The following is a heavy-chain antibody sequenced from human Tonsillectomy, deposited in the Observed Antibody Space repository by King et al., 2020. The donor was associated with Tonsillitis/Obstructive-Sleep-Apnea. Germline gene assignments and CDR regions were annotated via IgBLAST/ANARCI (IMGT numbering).Heavy chain of an antibody. D-gene: IGHD3-22*01. J-gene: IGHJ4*02. CDR3: ARDYYYDSSGYYYFVY. V-gene: IGHV1-46*01. Sequence: QLVQSGAEVKKPGASVKVSCKASGYTFTSYYMHWVRQAPGQGLEWMGIINPSGGSTSYAQKFKGGVTMTRATSTSTVYMELSSLRSEDTAVYYCARDYYYDSSGYYYFVYWGQGTLVTVSS. CDR2: INPSGGST. CDR1: GYTFTSYY.